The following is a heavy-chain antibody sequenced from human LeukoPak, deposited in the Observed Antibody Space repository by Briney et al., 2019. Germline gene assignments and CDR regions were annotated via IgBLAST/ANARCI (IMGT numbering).Heavy chain of an antibody. D-gene: IGHD2-2*01. J-gene: IGHJ3*02. Sequence: SETLSLTCAAYGGSFSGYYWSWIRQSPGKGLEWIGEINPSGSTNYNPSLKSRVTISVDRSKNQFSLKLSSVTAADTAVYYCVPLAVPAATPPAFDIWGQGTVVTVSS. CDR2: INPSGST. V-gene: IGHV4-34*01. CDR3: VPLAVPAATPPAFDI. CDR1: GGSFSGYY.